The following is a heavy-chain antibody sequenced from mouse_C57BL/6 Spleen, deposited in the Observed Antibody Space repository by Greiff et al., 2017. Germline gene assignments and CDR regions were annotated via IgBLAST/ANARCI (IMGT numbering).Heavy chain of an antibody. D-gene: IGHD1-1*01. V-gene: IGHV1-82*01. Sequence: QVQLQQSGPELVKPGASVKISCKASGYAFSSSWLNWVKQRPGKGLEWIGRIYPGDGDTNYNGKFKGKATLTADKSSSTAYMQHSSLTSEDSAFYFCAREGTTVDYWYFDVWGTGTTVTVSS. CDR3: AREGTTVDYWYFDV. CDR1: GYAFSSSW. J-gene: IGHJ1*03. CDR2: IYPGDGDT.